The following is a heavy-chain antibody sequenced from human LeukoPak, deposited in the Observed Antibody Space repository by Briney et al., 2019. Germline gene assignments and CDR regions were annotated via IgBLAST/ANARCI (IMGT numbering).Heavy chain of an antibody. D-gene: IGHD5-12*01. CDR2: IYTSGST. CDR3: ARARGDRGYAFDI. J-gene: IGHJ3*02. V-gene: IGHV4-61*02. Sequence: SQTLSLTCTVSGGSISSGSYYWRWIRQPAGTGLEWIGRIYTSGSTNYNPSLKSRVTISVDTSKNQFSLKLSSVTAADTAVYYCARARGDRGYAFDIWGQGTMVTVSS. CDR1: GGSISSGSYY.